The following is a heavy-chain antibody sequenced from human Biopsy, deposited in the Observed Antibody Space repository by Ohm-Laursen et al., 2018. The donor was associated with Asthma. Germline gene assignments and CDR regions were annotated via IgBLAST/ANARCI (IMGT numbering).Heavy chain of an antibody. D-gene: IGHD2-2*01. V-gene: IGHV1-69*13. J-gene: IGHJ4*02. CDR2: INSVFGTT. CDR3: ARKAGSCISRTCYSLDF. CDR1: GGTFNTYV. Sequence: ASVKVSCKSLGGTFNTYVIGWVRQAPGQGPEWMGGINSVFGTTTYPQKFQDRVTITADDSTSTVYMELSSLRSEDTAVYYCARKAGSCISRTCYSLDFWGQGTLVTVSS.